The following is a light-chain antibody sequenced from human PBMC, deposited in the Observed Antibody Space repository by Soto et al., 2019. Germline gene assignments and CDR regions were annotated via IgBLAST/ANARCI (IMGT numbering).Light chain of an antibody. CDR3: SSYARTVL. J-gene: IGLJ3*02. V-gene: IGLV2-11*01. Sequence: QSALTQPRSVSGSPGQSVTISCTGTSSDVGGFNSVSWYQQHPGKAPKLMIYDVNKRPSGISNRFSGSKSGNTASLTISGLQAEDEAEYFCSSYARTVLFGGGTKLTVL. CDR2: DVN. CDR1: SSDVGGFNS.